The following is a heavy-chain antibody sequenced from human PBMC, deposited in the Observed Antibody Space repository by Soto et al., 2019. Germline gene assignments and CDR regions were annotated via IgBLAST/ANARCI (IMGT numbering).Heavy chain of an antibody. J-gene: IGHJ4*02. Sequence: SETLSLTCTVSGGSISGDYGGWIRQPPGKGLEWIATIYYSGRTFYNPSLESRVTIYVDTSRDQFSLKLTSVTAADTAVYYCARLPRTTTSGSGTDFWGRGTLVTVSS. V-gene: IGHV4-39*01. CDR3: ARLPRTTTSGSGTDF. D-gene: IGHD3-10*01. CDR2: IYYSGRT. CDR1: GGSISGDY.